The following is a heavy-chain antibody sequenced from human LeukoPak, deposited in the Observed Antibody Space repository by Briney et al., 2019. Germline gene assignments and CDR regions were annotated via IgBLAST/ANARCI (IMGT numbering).Heavy chain of an antibody. D-gene: IGHD3-16*02. CDR1: GYTFTSYG. CDR2: ISAYNGNT. Sequence: ASVKVSCKASGYTFTSYGISWVRQAPGQRLEWMGWISAYNGNTNYAQKLQGRVTMTTDTSTSTAYMEPRSLRSDDTAVYYCARDSGLYDYVWGSYRSDYWGQGTLVTVSS. CDR3: ARDSGLYDYVWGSYRSDY. J-gene: IGHJ4*02. V-gene: IGHV1-18*01.